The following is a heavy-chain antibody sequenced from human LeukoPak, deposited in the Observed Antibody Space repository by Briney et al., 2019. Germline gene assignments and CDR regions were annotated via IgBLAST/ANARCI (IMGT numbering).Heavy chain of an antibody. CDR1: GYTFTSYY. Sequence: ASVKVSCKASGYTFTSYYMHWVRQAPGQGLEWMGWINPNSGGTKYTQKFQGRVTLTRDTSLSTAYMELSRLGSDDTAVYYRARDSTGSSNWFDPWGQGTLVAVSS. V-gene: IGHV1-2*02. CDR3: ARDSTGSSNWFDP. CDR2: INPNSGGT. D-gene: IGHD1-26*01. J-gene: IGHJ5*02.